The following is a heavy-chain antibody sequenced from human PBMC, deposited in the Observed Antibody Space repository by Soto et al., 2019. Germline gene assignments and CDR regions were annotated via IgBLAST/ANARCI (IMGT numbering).Heavy chain of an antibody. Sequence: QVQLQESGPGLVKPSQTLSLTCTVSGGSISSGGYYWSWIRQHPGKGLEWIGYIYYSGSTYYNPSPKSRVTLSVDTSKNQFSLKLSSVTAAETAVYYCARGAYCSGGSCYKRSYYSYGMDVWGQGTTVTVSS. CDR3: ARGAYCSGGSCYKRSYYSYGMDV. D-gene: IGHD2-15*01. J-gene: IGHJ6*02. V-gene: IGHV4-31*03. CDR2: IYYSGST. CDR1: GGSISSGGYY.